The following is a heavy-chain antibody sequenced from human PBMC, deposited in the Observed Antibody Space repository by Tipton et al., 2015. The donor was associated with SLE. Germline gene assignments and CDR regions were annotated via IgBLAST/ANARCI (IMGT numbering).Heavy chain of an antibody. J-gene: IGHJ4*02. CDR2: ISAYNGNT. D-gene: IGHD5-18*01. V-gene: IGHV1-18*01. CDR1: GYTFTSFG. CDR3: ARDGGYSQVDY. Sequence: QLVQSGAEVKKPGASVKVSCKTSGYTFTSFGITWVRQAPGQGLEWMAWISAYNGNTKYAQKVQGRVTLTTDTPTGTAYMELRSLTSDDTAVYYCARDGGYSQVDYWGQGTLVTVSS.